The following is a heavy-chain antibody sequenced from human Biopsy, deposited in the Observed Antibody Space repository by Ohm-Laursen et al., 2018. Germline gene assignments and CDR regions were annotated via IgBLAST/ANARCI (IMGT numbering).Heavy chain of an antibody. CDR1: GFTFSDYY. D-gene: IGHD2-15*01. CDR2: ISSRTNTI. V-gene: IGHV3-11*04. CDR3: ARAYSRGDY. Sequence: SLRLSCAASGFTFSDYYMSWIRQAPGKGLKWVSYISSRTNTIYYADSVKGRFTISRDNAKNSLYLQMNRLRVEDTAVYYCARAYSRGDYWGQGTLVTVSS. J-gene: IGHJ4*02.